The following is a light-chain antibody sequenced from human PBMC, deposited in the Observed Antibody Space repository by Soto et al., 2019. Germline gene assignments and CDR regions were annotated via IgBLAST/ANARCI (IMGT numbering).Light chain of an antibody. CDR2: GAS. Sequence: EIVLTQSPGTLSLSPRERATLSCRASQTISGSYLAWYQQKPGRAPRLLIFGASSRATGIPDRFNGSVSGTEFTLSISRLEPEDVAVYFCQQYGTSPYTFGQGTKLEIK. V-gene: IGKV3-20*01. CDR3: QQYGTSPYT. CDR1: QTISGSY. J-gene: IGKJ2*01.